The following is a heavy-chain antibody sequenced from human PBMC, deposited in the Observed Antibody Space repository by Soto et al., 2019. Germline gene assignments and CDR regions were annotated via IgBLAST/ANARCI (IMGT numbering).Heavy chain of an antibody. V-gene: IGHV1-18*04. Sequence: QVQLVQSGAEVKKPGASVKVSCKASGYTFTSYGISWVRQAPGQGLEWLGWISAYNGNTNYAQNLQGRVTMTTDTSTSTAYMELRSLRSDDTAVCYCARVKYSSWSGRESGDYYYYGMDVWGQGTTVTVSS. CDR3: ARVKYSSWSGRESGDYYYYGMDV. CDR2: ISAYNGNT. CDR1: GYTFTSYG. J-gene: IGHJ6*02. D-gene: IGHD6-6*01.